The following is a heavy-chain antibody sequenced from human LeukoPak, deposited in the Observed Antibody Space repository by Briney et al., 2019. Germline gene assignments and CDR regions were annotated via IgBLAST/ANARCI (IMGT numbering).Heavy chain of an antibody. J-gene: IGHJ6*02. V-gene: IGHV3-33*01. Sequence: GRSLRLSCAASGFTFSSYGMHWVRQAPGKGLEWVAVIWYDGSNKYYADSVKGRFTISRDNSKNTLYLQMNSLRAEDMAVYYCARVTGEPNYYYGMDVWGQGTTVTVSS. CDR1: GFTFSSYG. D-gene: IGHD3-16*01. CDR2: IWYDGSNK. CDR3: ARVTGEPNYYYGMDV.